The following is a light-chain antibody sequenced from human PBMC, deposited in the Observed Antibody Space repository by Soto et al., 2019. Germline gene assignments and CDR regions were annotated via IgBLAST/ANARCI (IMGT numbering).Light chain of an antibody. CDR2: DAS. CDR1: QSVSTF. V-gene: IGKV3-11*01. CDR3: QQRYNWPPIT. J-gene: IGKJ5*01. Sequence: EIVLTQSPATLSLSPGERATLSCRASQSVSTFLAWYQQKPGQAPRLLISDASKRATGIPVRFSGSGSGTDFTLTISSLEPEDFAVYYCQQRYNWPPITFGQGTRLEIK.